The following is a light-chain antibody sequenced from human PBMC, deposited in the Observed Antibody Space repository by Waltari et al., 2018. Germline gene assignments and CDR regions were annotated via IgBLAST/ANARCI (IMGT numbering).Light chain of an antibody. Sequence: QSALTQPASVSGSPGQSITISCTGSNNDIGTYNLVSWYLQHPGKAPKLIIFEVTERPSGVSTRFSGSKSVTTASLTISGLQAEDGADYYCFSYAGSGYVFGSGTKVTVL. CDR3: FSYAGSGYV. CDR1: NNDIGTYNL. V-gene: IGLV2-23*02. CDR2: EVT. J-gene: IGLJ1*01.